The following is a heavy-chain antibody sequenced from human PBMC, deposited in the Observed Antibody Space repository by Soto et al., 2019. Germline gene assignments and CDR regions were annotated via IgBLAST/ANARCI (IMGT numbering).Heavy chain of an antibody. CDR1: GGSISTYY. Sequence: XXTLSLTFTVSGGSISTYYWSWIPQFPGKGLEWIGNIYFRGSTNYNPSLKSRVTMSVDTSNNQFSLKLSSVTAADTAVYYCARTYYYGAGSYFFDYWGQGTLVTVSS. J-gene: IGHJ4*02. D-gene: IGHD3-10*01. CDR2: IYFRGST. CDR3: ARTYYYGAGSYFFDY. V-gene: IGHV4-59*08.